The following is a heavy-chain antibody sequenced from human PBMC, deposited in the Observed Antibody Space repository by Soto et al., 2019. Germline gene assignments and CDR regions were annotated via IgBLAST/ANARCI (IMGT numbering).Heavy chain of an antibody. CDR3: ARDRDTYGHGFFDS. CDR1: GFIFGDFY. CDR2: ISTSSSYT. J-gene: IGHJ4*02. Sequence: PGGSLRFSCAASGFIFGDFYMTWIRQAPGKGLEWVSEISTSSSYTNYADSVKGRFTVSRENANNTLYLEMNSLRAEDTAVYFCARDRDTYGHGFFDSWGQGALVTVS. D-gene: IGHD5-18*01. V-gene: IGHV3-11*05.